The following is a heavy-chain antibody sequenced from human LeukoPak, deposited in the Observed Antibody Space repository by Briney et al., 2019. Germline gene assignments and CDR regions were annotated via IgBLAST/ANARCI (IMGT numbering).Heavy chain of an antibody. CDR3: ARHMHRWYGDYGAHPFDP. CDR1: GGSFSGYY. D-gene: IGHD4-17*01. V-gene: IGHV4-34*01. Sequence: SETLSLTCAVYGGSFSGYYWSWIRQPPGKVLEWIGEINHSGSTNYNPSLKSRVTISVDTSKNQFSLKLSSVTAADTAVYYCARHMHRWYGDYGAHPFDPWGQGTLVTVSS. CDR2: INHSGST. J-gene: IGHJ5*02.